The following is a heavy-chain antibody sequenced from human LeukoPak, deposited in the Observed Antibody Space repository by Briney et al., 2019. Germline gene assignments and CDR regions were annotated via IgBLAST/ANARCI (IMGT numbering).Heavy chain of an antibody. CDR3: ARSYYYGSGTYRPFDC. D-gene: IGHD3-10*01. CDR2: IYYSGST. CDR1: GASVSGGIYY. Sequence: PSETLSLTCTVSGASVSGGIYYWSWIRQPPGKGLEWIGYIYYSGSTNYNPSLKSRVTLSIDTSKNQFSQKLTSVTAADTAVFCCARSYYYGSGTYRPFDCWGQGILVTVSS. V-gene: IGHV4-61*01. J-gene: IGHJ4*02.